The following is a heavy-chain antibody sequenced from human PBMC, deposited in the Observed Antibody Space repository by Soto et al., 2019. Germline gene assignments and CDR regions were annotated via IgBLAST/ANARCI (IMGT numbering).Heavy chain of an antibody. CDR3: GRDSSGRSKPAYYFDY. CDR1: GFTFSNYG. J-gene: IGHJ4*02. Sequence: QVQLVESGGGVVQPGRSLRLSCAASGFTFSNYGMHWVRQAPGKGLEWVAVIWYDGSNKKYADSVKGRFTISRDNFRNTLYLQINSLRVEETGLYYCGRDSSGRSKPAYYFDYWGRGTLVTVSS. D-gene: IGHD3-22*01. CDR2: IWYDGSNK. V-gene: IGHV3-33*01.